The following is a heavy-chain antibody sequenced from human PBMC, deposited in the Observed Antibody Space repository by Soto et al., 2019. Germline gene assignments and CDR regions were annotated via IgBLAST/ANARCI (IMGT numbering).Heavy chain of an antibody. CDR2: IDWDDDK. Sequence: SGPTLVNPTQTLTLTCTFSGFSLSTSGMCVSWIRQPPGKALEWLARIDWDDDKYYSTSLKTRLTISKDTSKNQVVLTMTNMDPVDTATYYCARMRRTVTTTAAKYYFDYWGQGTLVTVSS. D-gene: IGHD4-17*01. CDR1: GFSLSTSGMC. V-gene: IGHV2-70*11. CDR3: ARMRRTVTTTAAKYYFDY. J-gene: IGHJ4*02.